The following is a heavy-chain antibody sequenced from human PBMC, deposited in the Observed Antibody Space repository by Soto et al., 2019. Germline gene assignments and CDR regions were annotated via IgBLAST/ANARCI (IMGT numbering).Heavy chain of an antibody. CDR1: GGSISSGGYY. Sequence: QVQLQESGPGLVKPSQTLSLTCTVSGGSISSGGYYWSWIRQHPGKGLEWIGYIYYSGSTYYNPSLKNRVTISVDTSKNQFSLKLSSVTAADTAVYYCACSMVRGVIDYFDYWGQGTLVTVSS. CDR2: IYYSGST. CDR3: ACSMVRGVIDYFDY. V-gene: IGHV4-31*03. J-gene: IGHJ4*02. D-gene: IGHD3-10*01.